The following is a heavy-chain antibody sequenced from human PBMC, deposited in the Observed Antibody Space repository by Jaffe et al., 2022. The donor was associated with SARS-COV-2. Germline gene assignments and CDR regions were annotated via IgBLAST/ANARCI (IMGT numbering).Heavy chain of an antibody. CDR2: IYYSGST. CDR1: GGSISSSSYY. J-gene: IGHJ5*02. CDR3: ARHWALCSTSCMNWFDP. V-gene: IGHV4-39*01. D-gene: IGHD2-2*01. Sequence: QLQLQESGPGLVKPSETLSLTCTVSGGSISSSSYYWGWIRQPPGKGLEWIGSIYYSGSTYYNPSLKSRVTISVDTSKNQFSLKLSSVTAADTAVYYCARHWALCSTSCMNWFDPWGQGTLVTVSS.